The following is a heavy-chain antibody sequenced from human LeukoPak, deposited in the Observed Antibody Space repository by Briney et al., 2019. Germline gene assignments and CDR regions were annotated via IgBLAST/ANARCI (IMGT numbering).Heavy chain of an antibody. J-gene: IGHJ4*02. CDR2: IKQDGSEK. V-gene: IGHV3-7*04. CDR1: GFTFSSYW. CDR3: ARGGDMVRGEGFDY. D-gene: IGHD3-10*01. Sequence: PGGSLRLSCAASGFTFSSYWMSWVRQAPGKGLEWVANIKQDGSEKYYVDSVKGRFTISRDNAKNSLYLQMNSLRAEDTAVYYCARGGDMVRGEGFDYWGQGTLVTVSS.